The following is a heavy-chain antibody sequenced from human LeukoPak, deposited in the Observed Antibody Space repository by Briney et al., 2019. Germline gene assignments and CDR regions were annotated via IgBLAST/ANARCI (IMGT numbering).Heavy chain of an antibody. J-gene: IGHJ3*01. CDR3: ATNVFDV. CDR2: TYYRSKWYI. V-gene: IGHV6-1*01. Sequence: SQTLSLTCAISGDSVPSNSAAWNWIRQSPSRGLEWLGRTYYRSKWYIEYAASVKSRITINPDTSKNQVSLQVNSVTPEDTAMYYCATNVFDVWGQGTMVTVSS. CDR1: GDSVPSNSAA.